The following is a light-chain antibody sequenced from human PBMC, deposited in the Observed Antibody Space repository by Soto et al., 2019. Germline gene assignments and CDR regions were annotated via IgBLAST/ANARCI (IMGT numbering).Light chain of an antibody. CDR3: QQYAKSPIT. J-gene: IGKJ5*01. CDR2: GAS. V-gene: IGKV3-20*01. Sequence: EIVLTQSPDTLSLSPGERATLSCRASQSIGRNYLAWYQRKPGQAPRLLIHGASSRATDIPDRFSGSGSGTDFTLTISRLEPEDFAVYYCQQYAKSPITFGQGTRLEIK. CDR1: QSIGRNY.